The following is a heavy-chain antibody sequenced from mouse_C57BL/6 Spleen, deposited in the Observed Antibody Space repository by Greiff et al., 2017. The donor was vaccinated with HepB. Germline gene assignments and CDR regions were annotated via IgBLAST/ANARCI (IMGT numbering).Heavy chain of an antibody. Sequence: EVKVVKSGEGLVKPGGSLKLSCAASGFTFSSYAMSWVRQTPEKRLEWVAYISSGGDYIYYADTVKGRFTISRDNARNTLYLQMSSLKSEDTAMYYCTSPYYGSSYDYYAMDYWGQGTSVTVSS. CDR2: ISSGGDYI. CDR3: TSPYYGSSYDYYAMDY. J-gene: IGHJ4*01. V-gene: IGHV5-9-1*02. D-gene: IGHD1-1*01. CDR1: GFTFSSYA.